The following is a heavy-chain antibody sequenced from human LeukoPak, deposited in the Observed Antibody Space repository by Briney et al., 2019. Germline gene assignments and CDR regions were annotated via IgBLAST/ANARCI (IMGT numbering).Heavy chain of an antibody. CDR1: GFTFSSYR. D-gene: IGHD4-17*01. J-gene: IGHJ4*02. CDR2: ISSRSSYI. CDR3: ARLYGDYHFDY. Sequence: GGSLRLSCAASGFTFSSYRMNWVRQAPGEGLEWDSSISSRSSYIYYADSVKGRFTISRDNAKNSLYLQMNSLRAEDTAVYYCARLYGDYHFDYWGQGTLVTVSS. V-gene: IGHV3-21*01.